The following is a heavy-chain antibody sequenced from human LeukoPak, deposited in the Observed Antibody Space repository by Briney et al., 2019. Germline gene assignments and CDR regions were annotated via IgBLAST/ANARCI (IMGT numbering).Heavy chain of an antibody. CDR1: GGSISSYF. D-gene: IGHD2-2*01. CDR2: IYDSGST. CDR3: ARGSPYCTSTRCDFDP. Sequence: SETLSLTCTVSGGSISSYFWSWIRQPPGKGLEWIGYIYDSGSTNYNPSLKSRVTISVDTSKNQFSLKLSSVTAADTAVYYCARGSPYCTSTRCDFDPWGQGTLVTVSS. V-gene: IGHV4-59*01. J-gene: IGHJ5*02.